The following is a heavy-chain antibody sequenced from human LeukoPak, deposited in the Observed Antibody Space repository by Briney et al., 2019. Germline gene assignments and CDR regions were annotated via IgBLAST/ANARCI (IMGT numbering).Heavy chain of an antibody. CDR2: IKGDGSEK. Sequence: GGSLRLSCAASEFTFSSYWMSWFRQAPGKGLEWVANIKGDGSEKHYVDSVKGRFTISRDNAKNSVYLQMNSLRAEDTAVYYCARYLNSGPADYWGQGSLVTVSS. V-gene: IGHV3-7*01. CDR3: ARYLNSGPADY. CDR1: EFTFSSYW. J-gene: IGHJ4*02. D-gene: IGHD6-25*01.